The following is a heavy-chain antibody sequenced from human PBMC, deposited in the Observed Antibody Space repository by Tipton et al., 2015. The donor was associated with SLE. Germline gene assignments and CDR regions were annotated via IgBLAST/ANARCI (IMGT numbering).Heavy chain of an antibody. Sequence: TLSLTCTVSGVSISDSNYYWGWIRQSPGKGLEWIGNTHHIGTTHNNPSLKSRVAISVDTSKNQFSLKLSSVTAADTAVYYCARDGLWWGRWFDPWGQGTLVTVSS. J-gene: IGHJ5*02. D-gene: IGHD4/OR15-4a*01. V-gene: IGHV4-39*02. CDR3: ARDGLWWGRWFDP. CDR2: THHIGTT. CDR1: GVSISDSNYY.